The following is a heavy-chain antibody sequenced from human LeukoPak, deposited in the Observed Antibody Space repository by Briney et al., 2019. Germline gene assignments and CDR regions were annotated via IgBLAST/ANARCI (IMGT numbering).Heavy chain of an antibody. Sequence: GGSLRLSCAASGFTVSSNYMSWVRQAPGKGLEWVSVIYSGGSTYYADSVKGRFTISRDNSKNTVYLQMNSLRAEDTAVYYCAREAVVVVAATGWFDPWGQGTLVTVSS. V-gene: IGHV3-53*01. CDR1: GFTVSSNY. D-gene: IGHD2-15*01. CDR3: AREAVVVVAATGWFDP. J-gene: IGHJ5*02. CDR2: IYSGGST.